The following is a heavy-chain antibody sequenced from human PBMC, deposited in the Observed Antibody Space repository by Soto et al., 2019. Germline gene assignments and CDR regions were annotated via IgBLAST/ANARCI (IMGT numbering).Heavy chain of an antibody. Sequence: VQLLESGGDLVQPGGSLRLSCVASGFILNNYAMSWVRQAPGKGLEWVSTIGGTDGDSDGVPWYEDSVKGRFTISRDRSANPPFQHMDHLRAEDPALYYCVKRGRNWGAFDVWCQGTTVGVS. J-gene: IGHJ3*01. CDR1: GFILNNYA. CDR2: IGGTDGDSDGVP. D-gene: IGHD7-27*01. V-gene: IGHV3-23*01. CDR3: VKRGRNWGAFDV.